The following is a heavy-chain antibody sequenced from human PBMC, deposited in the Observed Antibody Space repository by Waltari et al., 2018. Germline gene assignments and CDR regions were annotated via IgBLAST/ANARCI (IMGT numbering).Heavy chain of an antibody. D-gene: IGHD6-13*01. J-gene: IGHJ3*02. CDR3: ARLSSSWNEKGAFDI. V-gene: IGHV3-7*01. Sequence: EVQLVESGGGLVQPGGSLGLSCGGTGFPRSSFWMSWVRQAPGKGWEGVANMNRDGSETYYVDSVKGRFTISRDNAKNSLYLEMDTLRVEDTAIYYCARLSSSWNEKGAFDIWGQGTMVTVSS. CDR2: MNRDGSET. CDR1: GFPRSSFW.